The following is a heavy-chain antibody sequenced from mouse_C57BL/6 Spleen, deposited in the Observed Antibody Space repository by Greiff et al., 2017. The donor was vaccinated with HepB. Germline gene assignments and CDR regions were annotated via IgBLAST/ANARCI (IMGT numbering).Heavy chain of an antibody. D-gene: IGHD4-1*01. Sequence: EVQLKESGGDLVKPGGSLKLSCAASGFTFSSYGMSWVRQTPDKRLEWVATISSGGSYTYYPDSVKGRFTISRDNAKNTLYLQMSSRKSEDTAMYDCARQLGREGYAMDYWGQGTSVTVSS. J-gene: IGHJ4*01. CDR1: GFTFSSYG. CDR3: ARQLGREGYAMDY. CDR2: ISSGGSYT. V-gene: IGHV5-6*01.